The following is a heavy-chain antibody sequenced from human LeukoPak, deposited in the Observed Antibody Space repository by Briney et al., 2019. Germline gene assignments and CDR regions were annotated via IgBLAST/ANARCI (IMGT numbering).Heavy chain of an antibody. V-gene: IGHV4-39*07. D-gene: IGHD1-26*01. CDR2: IYYSGST. Sequence: SETLSLTCTVSGASINSYSFFWGWIRQPPGKGLEWIGSIYYSGSTYYNPSLQTRVTMSVDPSTNQFSLELSSVTAADTAVYYCARRTTTSPNWFDPWGQGTLVTVSS. CDR3: ARRTTTSPNWFDP. CDR1: GASINSYSFF. J-gene: IGHJ5*02.